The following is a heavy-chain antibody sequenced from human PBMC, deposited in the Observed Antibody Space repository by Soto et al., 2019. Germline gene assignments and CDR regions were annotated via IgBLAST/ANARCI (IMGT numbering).Heavy chain of an antibody. D-gene: IGHD5-12*01. CDR2: ILVGGSP. CDR1: GFICSSYD. Sequence: GGSLRLSCAVSGFICSSYDMSWVRQAPGKGLEWVSTILVGGSPHYEDSVKGRFTISRDTSKNTVYLQMNSLTAGDTAVYYCASIHGTSGYGYFDYWGQGTLVTVSS. V-gene: IGHV3-23*01. CDR3: ASIHGTSGYGYFDY. J-gene: IGHJ4*02.